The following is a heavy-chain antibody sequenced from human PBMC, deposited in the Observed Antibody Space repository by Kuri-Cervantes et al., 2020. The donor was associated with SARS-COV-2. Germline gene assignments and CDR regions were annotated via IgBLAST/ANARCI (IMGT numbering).Heavy chain of an antibody. J-gene: IGHJ3*02. D-gene: IGHD5-18*01. V-gene: IGHV3-20*04. CDR2: INWNGGST. Sequence: GESLKISCAASGFTFDDYGMSWVRQAPGKGLEWVSGINWNGGSTGYADSVKGRFTISRDNAKNSLYLQMNSLRAEDTAVYYCAKGTGYSYGSDAFDIWGQGTMVTVSS. CDR3: AKGTGYSYGSDAFDI. CDR1: GFTFDDYG.